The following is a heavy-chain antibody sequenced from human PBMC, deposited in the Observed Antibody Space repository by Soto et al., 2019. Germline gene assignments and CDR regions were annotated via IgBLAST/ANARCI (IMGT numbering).Heavy chain of an antibody. D-gene: IGHD6-19*01. CDR1: GFTFSSYS. J-gene: IGHJ6*02. CDR3: ARDLRLSSGWTPYGMDV. CDR2: ISSSSSYI. V-gene: IGHV3-21*01. Sequence: LRLSCAASGFTFSSYSMNWVRQAPGKGLEWVSSISSSSSYIYYADSVKGRFTISRDNAKNSLYLQMNSLRAEDTAVYYCARDLRLSSGWTPYGMDVWGQGTTVTVSS.